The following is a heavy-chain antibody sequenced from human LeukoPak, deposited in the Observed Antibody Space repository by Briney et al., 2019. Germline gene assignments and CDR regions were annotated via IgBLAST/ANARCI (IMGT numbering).Heavy chain of an antibody. CDR2: INPNSGGT. CDR1: GYTFTCYY. J-gene: IGHJ4*02. V-gene: IGHV1-2*02. CDR3: ARGPVSYVVVPAAISGY. Sequence: ASVKVSCKASGYTFTCYYMHWVRQAPGQGLEWMGWINPNSGGTNYAQKFQGRVTMTRDTSISTAYMELSRLRSDDTAVYYCARGPVSYVVVPAAISGYWGQGTLVTVSS. D-gene: IGHD2-2*01.